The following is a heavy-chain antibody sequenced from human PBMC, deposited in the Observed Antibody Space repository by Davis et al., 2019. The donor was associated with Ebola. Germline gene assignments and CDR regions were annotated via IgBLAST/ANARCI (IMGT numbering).Heavy chain of an antibody. CDR1: GGSFSGYY. Sequence: GSLRLSCAVYGGSFSGYYWSWIRQPPGKGLEWIGEINHSGSTNYNPSLKSRVTISVDTSKNQFSLKLSSVTAADTAVYYCARIGGDYEVVYWGQGTLVTVSS. V-gene: IGHV4-34*01. CDR3: ARIGGDYEVVY. D-gene: IGHD4-17*01. J-gene: IGHJ4*02. CDR2: INHSGST.